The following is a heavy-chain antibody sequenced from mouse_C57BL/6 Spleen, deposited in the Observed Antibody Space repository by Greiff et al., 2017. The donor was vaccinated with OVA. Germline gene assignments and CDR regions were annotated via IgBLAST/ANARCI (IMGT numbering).Heavy chain of an antibody. CDR2: INPNNGGT. CDR1: GYTFTDYN. D-gene: IGHD1-1*01. J-gene: IGHJ2*01. V-gene: IGHV1-22*01. Sequence: EVQLQQSGPELVKPGASVKMSCKASGYTFTDYNMHWVKQSHGKSLEWIGYINPNNGGTSYNQKFKGKATLTVNKSSSTAYMELRSLTSEDSAVYYCARLITTVVAKGNYYFDYWGQGTTLTVSS. CDR3: ARLITTVVAKGNYYFDY.